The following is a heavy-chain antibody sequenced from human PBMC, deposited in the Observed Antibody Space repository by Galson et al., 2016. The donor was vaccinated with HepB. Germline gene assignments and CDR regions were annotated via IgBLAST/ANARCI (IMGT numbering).Heavy chain of an antibody. D-gene: IGHD3-3*01. V-gene: IGHV3-53*01. CDR3: ARGGDPGTLITVFGVVIPSSYYIDV. J-gene: IGHJ6*03. CDR2: IYSGGST. CDR1: GFIVNNNY. Sequence: SLRLSCAVSGFIVNNNYMSWVRQAPGKGLEWVSVIYSGGSTYYADSVRGRFTISRDKSENTLYLQLNSLRDEDTAVYYCARGGDPGTLITVFGVVIPSSYYIDVWGKGTTVTVSS.